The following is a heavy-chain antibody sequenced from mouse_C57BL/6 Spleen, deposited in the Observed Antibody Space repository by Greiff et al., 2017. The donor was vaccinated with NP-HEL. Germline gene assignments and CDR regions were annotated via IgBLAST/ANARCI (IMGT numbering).Heavy chain of an antibody. CDR3: ARNKFSITTVVPYAMDY. CDR1: GFTFSDYG. D-gene: IGHD1-1*01. Sequence: DVHLVESGGGLVKPGGSLKLSCAASGFTFSDYGMHWVRQAPEKGLEWVAYISSGSSTIYYADTVKGRFTISRDNAKNTLFLQMTSLRSEDTAMYYLARNKFSITTVVPYAMDYWGQGTSVTVSS. CDR2: ISSGSSTI. J-gene: IGHJ4*01. V-gene: IGHV5-17*01.